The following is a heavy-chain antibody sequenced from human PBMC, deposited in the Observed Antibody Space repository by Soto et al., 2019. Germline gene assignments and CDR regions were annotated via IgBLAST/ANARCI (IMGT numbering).Heavy chain of an antibody. CDR2: ISYDGSNK. V-gene: IGHV3-30*09. D-gene: IGHD6-19*01. J-gene: IGHJ4*02. CDR3: ARDKSPYSSGWHNRHFDY. Sequence: QVQLVESGGGVVQPGRSLRLSCAASGFTFSTYAMHWVRQAPGKGLEWGAVISYDGSNKYYADSVKGRFAISRDNSKNTLYLQMKSLRDEDTAVYYCARDKSPYSSGWHNRHFDYWVQGALVTVSS. CDR1: GFTFSTYA.